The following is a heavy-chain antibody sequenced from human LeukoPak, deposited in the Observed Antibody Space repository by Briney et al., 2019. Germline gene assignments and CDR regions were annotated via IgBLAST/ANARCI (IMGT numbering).Heavy chain of an antibody. CDR1: GGSISSSSYY. D-gene: IGHD2-2*01. CDR2: IYTSGST. J-gene: IGHJ4*02. V-gene: IGHV4-61*02. CDR3: ARARYCSSTSCQTHDY. Sequence: PSETLSLTCTVSGGSISSSSYYWSWIRQPAGKGLEWIGRIYTSGSTNYNPSLKSRVTISVDTSRNQFSLKLSSVTAADTAVYYCARARYCSSTSCQTHDYWGQGTLVTVSS.